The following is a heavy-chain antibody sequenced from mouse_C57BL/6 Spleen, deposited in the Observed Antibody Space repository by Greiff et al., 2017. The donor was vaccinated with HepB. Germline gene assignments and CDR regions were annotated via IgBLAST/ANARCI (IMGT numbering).Heavy chain of an antibody. V-gene: IGHV5-9-1*02. J-gene: IGHJ4*01. CDR2: ISSGGDYI. CDR3: TREGLRVFYAMDY. CDR1: GFTFSSYA. D-gene: IGHD1-1*01. Sequence: DVMLVESGEGLVKPGGSLKLSCAASGFTFSSYAMSWVRQTPEKRLEWVAYISSGGDYIYYADTVKGRFTISRDNARNTLYLQMSSLKSEDTAMYYCTREGLRVFYAMDYWGQGTSVTVSS.